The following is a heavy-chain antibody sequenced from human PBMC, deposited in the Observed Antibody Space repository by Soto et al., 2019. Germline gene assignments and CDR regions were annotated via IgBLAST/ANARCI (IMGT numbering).Heavy chain of an antibody. CDR3: ARGPHTYYDFWSGYYYYYGMDV. D-gene: IGHD3-3*01. CDR1: GYTFTSYD. J-gene: IGHJ6*02. V-gene: IGHV1-8*01. Sequence: QVQLVQSGAEVKKPGASVKVSCKASGYTFTSYDINWVRQATGQGLEWMGWMNPNSGNTGYAQKFQGRVTMTRNTSISTAYVELSSLRSEGTAVYYCARGPHTYYDFWSGYYYYYGMDVWGQGTTVTVSS. CDR2: MNPNSGNT.